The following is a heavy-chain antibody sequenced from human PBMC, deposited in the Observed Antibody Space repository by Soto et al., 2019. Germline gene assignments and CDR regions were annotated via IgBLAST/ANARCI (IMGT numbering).Heavy chain of an antibody. CDR1: GFTFSSYG. D-gene: IGHD2-2*01. CDR3: ARDKCISTSCYGAFDI. V-gene: IGHV3-33*01. J-gene: IGHJ3*02. CDR2: IWYDGSNK. Sequence: GGSLRLSCAASGFTFSSYGMHWVRQAPGKGLEWVAVIWYDGSNKYYADSVKGRFTISRDNSKNTLYLQMNCLRAEDTAVYYCARDKCISTSCYGAFDIWGQGTMVTVSS.